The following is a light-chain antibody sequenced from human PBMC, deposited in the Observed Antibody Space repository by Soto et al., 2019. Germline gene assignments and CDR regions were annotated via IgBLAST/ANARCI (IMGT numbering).Light chain of an antibody. Sequence: SYELTQPPSVSVAPGQTARITCGGDKIGGKSVHWYQQRPGQAPLLVVFDDKDRPSGIPERFSGSNSGNTTTLSISRVEAGDEADYYCQVWDSGTDHWVFGGGTQLTVL. CDR1: KIGGKS. CDR3: QVWDSGTDHWV. CDR2: DDK. J-gene: IGLJ3*02. V-gene: IGLV3-21*02.